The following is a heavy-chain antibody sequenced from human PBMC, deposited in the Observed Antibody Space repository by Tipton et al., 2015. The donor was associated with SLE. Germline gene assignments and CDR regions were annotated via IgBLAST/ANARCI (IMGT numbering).Heavy chain of an antibody. CDR3: AREGWRVDFHAFDI. D-gene: IGHD3/OR15-3a*01. Sequence: TLSLTCTVSGGSISSYYWSWIRQPPGKGLEWIGYIYPTGSTNYTPSRKSRVTISVDTSKNQFSLNLNSVTAADTAVYYCAREGWRVDFHAFDIWGQGTMVTVSS. CDR2: IYPTGST. J-gene: IGHJ3*02. V-gene: IGHV4-4*08. CDR1: GGSISSYY.